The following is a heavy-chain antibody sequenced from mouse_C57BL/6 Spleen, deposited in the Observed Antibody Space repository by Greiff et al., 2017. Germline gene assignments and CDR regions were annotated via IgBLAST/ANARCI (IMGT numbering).Heavy chain of an antibody. Sequence: VQLQQPGTELVKPGASVKLSCTASGFNIKDDYMHWVKQRPEQGLEWIGWIDPENGDTEYASKFQGKATITADTSSNTAYLQLSSLTSEDTAVYYCTRVYSNYSYYYAMDYWGQGTSVTVSS. CDR1: GFNIKDDY. D-gene: IGHD2-5*01. V-gene: IGHV14-4*01. CDR2: IDPENGDT. J-gene: IGHJ4*01. CDR3: TRVYSNYSYYYAMDY.